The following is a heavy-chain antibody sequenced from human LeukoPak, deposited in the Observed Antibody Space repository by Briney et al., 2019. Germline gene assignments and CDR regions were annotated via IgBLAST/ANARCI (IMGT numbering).Heavy chain of an antibody. D-gene: IGHD1-1*01. Sequence: GGSLRLSCAASGFTFSSYAMSWVRQAPGKGLEWVSAISGSGGSTYYADSVKGRFTISRDNSKNTLYLQMNSLRAEDTAVYYCAKGAEGGGTPRPYAFDIWGQGTMVTVSS. V-gene: IGHV3-23*01. CDR3: AKGAEGGGTPRPYAFDI. CDR2: ISGSGGST. CDR1: GFTFSSYA. J-gene: IGHJ3*02.